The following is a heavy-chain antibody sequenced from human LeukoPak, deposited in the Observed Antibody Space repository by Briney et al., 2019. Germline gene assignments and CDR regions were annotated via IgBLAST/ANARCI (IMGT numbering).Heavy chain of an antibody. V-gene: IGHV3-30*04. CDR1: GFTFSSYA. J-gene: IGHJ1*01. Sequence: GGSLRLSCAASGFTFSSYAMHWVRQAPGKGLDWVGVIWFDGSNRYYADSVKGRFTISRDNSKNTLYLQMNSLRAEDTAVYYCARGGNTVVTLGYFQHWGQGTLVTVSS. CDR3: ARGGNTVVTLGYFQH. CDR2: IWFDGSNR. D-gene: IGHD4-23*01.